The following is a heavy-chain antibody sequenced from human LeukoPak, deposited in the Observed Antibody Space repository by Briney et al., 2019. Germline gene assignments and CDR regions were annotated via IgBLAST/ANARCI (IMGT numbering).Heavy chain of an antibody. Sequence: GGSLRLSCAASGFTFTAYAMSWVRQAPGKGVEWVSTISDRGDSTYSADSVKGRFTISRDNSKDPVFVQLNSLRVEDTALYYCTKGTIELGVWGQGTTVTVSS. CDR3: TKGTIELGV. CDR1: GFTFTAYA. D-gene: IGHD4/OR15-4a*01. J-gene: IGHJ6*02. V-gene: IGHV3-23*01. CDR2: ISDRGDST.